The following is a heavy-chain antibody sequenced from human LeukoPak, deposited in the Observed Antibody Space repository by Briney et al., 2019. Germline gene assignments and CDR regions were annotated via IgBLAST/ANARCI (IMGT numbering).Heavy chain of an antibody. J-gene: IGHJ4*02. D-gene: IGHD2-2*01. Sequence: GESLKISCKGSGYTFTSNWIGWVRQMPGKGLEWMGIIYPGDSETRYSPSFNGQVTISADRFINTAYLRWSSLKASDTALYYCARVGDIVVVPAAEYYFDYWGQGTLVTVSS. V-gene: IGHV5-51*01. CDR1: GYTFTSNW. CDR2: IYPGDSET. CDR3: ARVGDIVVVPAAEYYFDY.